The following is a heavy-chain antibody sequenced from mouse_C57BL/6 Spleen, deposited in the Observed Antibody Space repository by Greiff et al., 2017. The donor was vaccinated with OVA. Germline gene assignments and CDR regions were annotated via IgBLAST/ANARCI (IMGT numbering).Heavy chain of an antibody. Sequence: EVQLHQSGPELVKPGASVKISCKASGYTFTDYYLNWVKQSHGKSLEWIGDINPNNGGTSYNQKFKGKATLTVDKSSSTAYMELRSLTSEDASVYYCARVDYSSSFYYYAMDYWGQGTSVTVSS. J-gene: IGHJ4*01. CDR1: GYTFTDYY. CDR3: ARVDYSSSFYYYAMDY. V-gene: IGHV1-26*01. CDR2: INPNNGGT. D-gene: IGHD1-1*01.